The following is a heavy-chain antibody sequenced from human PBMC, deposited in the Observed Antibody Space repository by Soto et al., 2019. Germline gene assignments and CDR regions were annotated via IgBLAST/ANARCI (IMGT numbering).Heavy chain of an antibody. J-gene: IGHJ4*02. CDR3: PRVGYCSVGSCFDLDS. CDR1: GGSISSSSYY. Sequence: SETLSLTCPVSGGSISSSSYYWGWIRQPPGKGLEWIGSIYYSGSTYYNTSLKSRVTISVDTSKNQFSLKLSSVTAADTALYCCPRVGYCSVGSCFDLDSWGLGTLVPVSS. D-gene: IGHD2-15*01. CDR2: IYYSGST. V-gene: IGHV4-39*01.